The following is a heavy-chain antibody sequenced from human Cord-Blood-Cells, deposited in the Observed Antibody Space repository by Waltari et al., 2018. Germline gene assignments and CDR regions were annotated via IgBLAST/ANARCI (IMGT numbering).Heavy chain of an antibody. J-gene: IGHJ4*02. CDR2: FDPEDGET. CDR3: ATRGRKDHIVVVPAATYYFDY. D-gene: IGHD2-2*01. V-gene: IGHV1-24*01. Sequence: QVQLVQSGAEVKKPGDSVKVSCKVSGYTLTELSMHWVRPAPGTGPDGMGGFDPEDGETIYAQKFQGRVTMTEDTSTDTAYMELSSLRSEDTAVYYCATRGRKDHIVVVPAATYYFDYWGQGTLVTVSS. CDR1: GYTLTELS.